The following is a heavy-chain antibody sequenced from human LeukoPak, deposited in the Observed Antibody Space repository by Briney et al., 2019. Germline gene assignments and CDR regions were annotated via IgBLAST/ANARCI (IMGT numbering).Heavy chain of an antibody. CDR3: AKDISSGYRTLFDY. Sequence: PVGGLRLSRVASRFTFIKYAMSWVRQAPGRGVEYVATISGSGGSTYYADSVKGRFTISRDNSKNTLYLQMNSLRVEDTAVFYCAKDISSGYRTLFDYWGQGTLVTVSS. J-gene: IGHJ4*02. CDR2: ISGSGGST. V-gene: IGHV3-23*01. D-gene: IGHD3-22*01. CDR1: RFTFIKYA.